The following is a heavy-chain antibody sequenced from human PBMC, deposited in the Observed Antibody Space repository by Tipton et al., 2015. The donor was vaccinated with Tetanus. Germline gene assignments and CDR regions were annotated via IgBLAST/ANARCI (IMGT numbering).Heavy chain of an antibody. J-gene: IGHJ6*02. D-gene: IGHD3-10*01. CDR2: ISGTGFSP. Sequence: SLRLSCVASGFTFSAYAMSWVRQAPGKGLQWVSSISGTGFSPYYEDSVKGRFTISKDKAKNTLYLQMNSLRAGDTAVYYCSRDPSGHGLDVWGQGTTVTVSS. CDR1: GFTFSAYA. CDR3: SRDPSGHGLDV. V-gene: IGHV3-23*01.